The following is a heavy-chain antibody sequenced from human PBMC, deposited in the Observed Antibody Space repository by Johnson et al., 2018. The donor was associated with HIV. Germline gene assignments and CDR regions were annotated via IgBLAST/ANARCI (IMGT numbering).Heavy chain of an antibody. V-gene: IGHV3-9*01. D-gene: IGHD5-12*01. J-gene: IGHJ3*02. CDR2: ISWNSGSI. CDR1: GFTFDDYA. CDR3: AKINDQWLEHGAFDI. Sequence: VQLVESGGGLVQPGRSLRLSCAASGFTFDDYAMHWVRQAPGKGLEWVSGISWNSGSIGYADSVKGRFTISRDNAKNSLYLQMNSLRAEDTALYYCAKINDQWLEHGAFDIWGQGTMFTVSS.